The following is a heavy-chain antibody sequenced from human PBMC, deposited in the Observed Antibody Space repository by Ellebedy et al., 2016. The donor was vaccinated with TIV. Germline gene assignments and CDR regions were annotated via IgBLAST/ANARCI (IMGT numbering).Heavy chain of an antibody. V-gene: IGHV1-24*01. CDR2: FDPEEGET. J-gene: IGHJ6*03. CDR3: ARVGYYYYYYMDV. Sequence: ASVKVSXXVSGYTLSDLSIHWVRQAPGKGFQWVGSFDPEEGETIYAQKFQGRVTMTEDTTTDTAYMELSSLRSEDTAVYYCARVGYYYYYYMDVWGKGTTVTVSS. CDR1: GYTLSDLS.